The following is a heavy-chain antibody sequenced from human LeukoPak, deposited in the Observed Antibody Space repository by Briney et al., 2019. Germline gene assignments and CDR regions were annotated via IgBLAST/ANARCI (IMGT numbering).Heavy chain of an antibody. D-gene: IGHD1-26*01. CDR3: ARGGTYYPCIDY. V-gene: IGHV1-18*01. J-gene: IGHJ4*02. Sequence: ASVKVSCKASGYTFTTSYINWVRQAPGQGLEWMGWISAYNGKTNYAQKFQGRVTMTTDSSTSTAYMDLTSLRSDDTAVCYCARGGTYYPCIDYWGQGTLVTVSS. CDR2: ISAYNGKT. CDR1: GYTFTTSY.